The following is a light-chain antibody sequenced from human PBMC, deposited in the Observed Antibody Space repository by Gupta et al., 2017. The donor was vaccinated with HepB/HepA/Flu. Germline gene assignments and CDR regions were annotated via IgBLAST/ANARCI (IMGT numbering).Light chain of an antibody. CDR1: SSDVGGYNY. Sequence: QSALTQPRSVSGSPGQSVTISCTATSSDVGGYNYVSWYQQHPGKAPKLMIYDVSKRPSGVPDRFSGSKSGNTASLTISGLQAEDEADYYCSSYASSHTVVFGGGTKLTVL. J-gene: IGLJ2*01. CDR3: SSYASSHTVV. V-gene: IGLV2-11*01. CDR2: DVS.